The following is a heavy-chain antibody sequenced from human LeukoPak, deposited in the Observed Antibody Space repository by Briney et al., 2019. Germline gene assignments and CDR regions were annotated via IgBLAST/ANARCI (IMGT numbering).Heavy chain of an antibody. Sequence: SETLSLTCTVSGGSVSSGSYYWSWIRQPPGKGLEWIGYIYYSGSTNYNPSLKSRVTISVDTSKNQFSLKLSSVTAADTAVYYCARDRTPVDYYGSGSYSRFDPWGQRTLVTVSS. CDR1: GGSVSSGSYY. CDR2: IYYSGST. CDR3: ARDRTPVDYYGSGSYSRFDP. J-gene: IGHJ5*02. D-gene: IGHD3-10*01. V-gene: IGHV4-61*01.